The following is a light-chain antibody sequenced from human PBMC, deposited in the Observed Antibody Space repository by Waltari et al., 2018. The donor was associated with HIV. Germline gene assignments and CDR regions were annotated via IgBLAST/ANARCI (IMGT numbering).Light chain of an antibody. CDR1: PGVSSS. J-gene: IGKJ4*01. CDR2: GAS. V-gene: IGKV3-15*01. CDR3: QQYYDWPLA. Sequence: EIVMTQSPATLSVSPGERATLSCRASPGVSSSLAWYQQKPGQAPRLLIHGASTRAAGIPARFSGSGSGTEFTPTISSLQSEDFAVYYCQQYYDWPLAFGGGTKVEIK.